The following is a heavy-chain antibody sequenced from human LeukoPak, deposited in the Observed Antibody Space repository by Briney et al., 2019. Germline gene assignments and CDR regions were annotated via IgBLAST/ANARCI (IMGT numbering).Heavy chain of an antibody. Sequence: SGGSLRPSCVGSGFTFSTFWMSWVRQAPGRGLEWVANIKQDGSEKYYVDSVKGRFTIFRGNAKNSLYLQMNSLRAKDTAVYYCTREDGIVGATSAFDYWGQGTLVTVSS. J-gene: IGHJ4*02. D-gene: IGHD1-26*01. V-gene: IGHV3-7*01. CDR2: IKQDGSEK. CDR3: TREDGIVGATSAFDY. CDR1: GFTFSTFW.